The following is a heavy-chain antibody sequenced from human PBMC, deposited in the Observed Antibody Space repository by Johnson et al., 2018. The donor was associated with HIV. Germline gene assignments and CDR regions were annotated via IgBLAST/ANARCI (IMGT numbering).Heavy chain of an antibody. Sequence: QMLLVESGGGVVQPGRSLRLSCAASGFTFSNYAVHWVRQAPGKGLEWVALISYDGGIKHYADSVKGRFTISRDTSKNTLYLQMNSLRPEDTAVYYCAKEGDNYGGNWEAFDIWGQGTMVTVSS. CDR3: AKEGDNYGGNWEAFDI. CDR1: GFTFSNYA. J-gene: IGHJ3*02. V-gene: IGHV3-30-3*01. D-gene: IGHD4-23*01. CDR2: ISYDGGIK.